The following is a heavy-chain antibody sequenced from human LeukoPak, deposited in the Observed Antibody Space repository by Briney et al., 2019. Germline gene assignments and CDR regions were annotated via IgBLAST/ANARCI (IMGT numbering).Heavy chain of an antibody. Sequence: SETLSLTCTVSGGSISSSSYYWGWIRQPPGKGLEWIGSIYYSGSTYYNPSLKSRVTISVDKSKNQFSLKLSSVTAADTAVYYCARRGRGVKGSYGDYFDYWGQGTLVTVSS. V-gene: IGHV4-39*07. CDR1: GGSISSSSYY. J-gene: IGHJ4*02. CDR2: IYYSGST. CDR3: ARRGRGVKGSYGDYFDY. D-gene: IGHD1-26*01.